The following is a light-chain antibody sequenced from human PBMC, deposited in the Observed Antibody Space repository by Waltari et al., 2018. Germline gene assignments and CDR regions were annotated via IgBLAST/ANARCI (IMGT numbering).Light chain of an antibody. CDR2: VNSDGSH. CDR3: ETGGHGTWV. CDR1: SGHSSNI. V-gene: IGLV4-69*01. Sequence: QLVLTQSPSASASLGASVKLPCPLSSGHSSNIIAWLQQRPERGPRYLMKVNSDGSHSKGDDIPDRFSGSSSGAERYLTISSLQSEDEADYYCETGGHGTWVFGGGTKLTVL. J-gene: IGLJ3*02.